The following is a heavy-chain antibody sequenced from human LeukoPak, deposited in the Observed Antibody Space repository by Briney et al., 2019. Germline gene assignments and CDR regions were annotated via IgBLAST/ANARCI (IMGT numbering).Heavy chain of an antibody. J-gene: IGHJ4*02. CDR3: ARDPGRTGFDY. CDR2: IKQDGSKK. V-gene: IGHV3-7*03. Sequence: PGGSLRLSCVASGFPFSSYWMTWVRQAPGKGLEWVANIKQDGSKKSYVDSVKGRFTISRDNAKNSLYLRMTSLRAEDTAVYYCARDPGRTGFDYWGQGTLVTVSS. CDR1: GFPFSSYW. D-gene: IGHD1/OR15-1a*01.